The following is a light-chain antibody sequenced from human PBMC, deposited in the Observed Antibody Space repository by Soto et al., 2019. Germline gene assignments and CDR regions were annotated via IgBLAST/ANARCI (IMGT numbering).Light chain of an antibody. Sequence: VMTQSPATLSVSPGERTTLSCRASQMFXSNLCWYQHKPGQAPRLLIXYASYRATGIPARFIGSGSGKDFTLTISSLQSEYFSVYYCQQRNIWPPVTFGHGTRLDIK. CDR3: QQRNIWPPVT. CDR1: QMFXSN. CDR2: YAS. J-gene: IGKJ5*01. V-gene: IGKV3D-15*01.